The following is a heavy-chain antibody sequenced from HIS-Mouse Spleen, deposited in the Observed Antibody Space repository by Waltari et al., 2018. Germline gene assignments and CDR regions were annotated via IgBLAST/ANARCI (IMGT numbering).Heavy chain of an antibody. CDR3: ARIAEGYTSGWYAFDY. V-gene: IGHV2-70*15. Sequence: QVTLRESGPALVKPTQTLTLTCTFSGFSLSTSGMCVSWIRQPPGKALDWLARIDWDDDKYYSTSLKTRLTISRDTAKNLVVLTMTNMDPLDTATYYCARIAEGYTSGWYAFDYWGQGTLVTVSS. CDR2: IDWDDDK. D-gene: IGHD6-19*01. CDR1: GFSLSTSGMC. J-gene: IGHJ4*02.